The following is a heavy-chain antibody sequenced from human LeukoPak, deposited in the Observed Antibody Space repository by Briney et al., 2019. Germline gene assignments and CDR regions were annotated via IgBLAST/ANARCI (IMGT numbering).Heavy chain of an antibody. Sequence: PGGSLRLSCAASGFTFSSYSMNWVRQAPGKGLEWVSSISSSSSYIYYADSVKGRFTISRDNSKNTLYLQMNSLRPEDTAVYYCAKDVSTSCRGDCPVDYWGQGSLVTVSS. J-gene: IGHJ4*02. D-gene: IGHD2-21*02. CDR2: ISSSSSYI. CDR3: AKDVSTSCRGDCPVDY. CDR1: GFTFSSYS. V-gene: IGHV3-21*01.